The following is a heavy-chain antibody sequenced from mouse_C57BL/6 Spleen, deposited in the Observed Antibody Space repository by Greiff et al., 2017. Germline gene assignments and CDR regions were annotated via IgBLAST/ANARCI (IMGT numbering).Heavy chain of an antibody. CDR2: IDPSDSYT. CDR3: APDGNYAMDY. D-gene: IGHD2-1*01. CDR1: GYTFTSYW. V-gene: IGHV1-50*01. Sequence: QVQLKQPGAELVKPGASVKLSCKASGYTFTSYWMQWVKQRPGQGLEWIGEIDPSDSYTNYNQKFKGKATLTVDTSSSTAYMQLSSLTSEDSAVYYCAPDGNYAMDYWGQGTSVTVSS. J-gene: IGHJ4*01.